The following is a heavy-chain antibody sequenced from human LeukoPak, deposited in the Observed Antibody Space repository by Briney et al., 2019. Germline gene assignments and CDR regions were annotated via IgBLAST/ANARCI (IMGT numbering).Heavy chain of an antibody. J-gene: IGHJ4*02. Sequence: QAGGSLRLSCVASGFPFSSYWMTWVRQAPGKGLEWVANIKQDGSKKSYVDSVKGRFTISRDNAKNSLYLQMNSLRAEDTAVYYCALWGAAGVDYWGQGTLVTVSS. CDR1: GFPFSSYW. CDR3: ALWGAAGVDY. D-gene: IGHD6-13*01. CDR2: IKQDGSKK. V-gene: IGHV3-7*01.